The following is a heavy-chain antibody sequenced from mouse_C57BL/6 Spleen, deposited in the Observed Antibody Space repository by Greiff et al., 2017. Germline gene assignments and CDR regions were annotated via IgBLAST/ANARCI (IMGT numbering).Heavy chain of an antibody. Sequence: VKLVESGPELVKPGASVKLSCKASGYTFTSYDINWVKQRPGQGLEWIGWIYPRDGSTKYNEKFKGKATLTVDTSSSTAYMELHSLTSEDSAVYFCARDITTVVSGFDYWGQGTTLTVSS. CDR3: ARDITTVVSGFDY. V-gene: IGHV1-85*01. J-gene: IGHJ2*01. CDR2: IYPRDGST. CDR1: GYTFTSYD. D-gene: IGHD1-1*01.